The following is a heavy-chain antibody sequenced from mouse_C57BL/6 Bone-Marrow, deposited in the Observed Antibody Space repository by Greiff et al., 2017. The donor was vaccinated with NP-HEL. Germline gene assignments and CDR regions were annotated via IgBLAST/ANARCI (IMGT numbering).Heavy chain of an antibody. CDR3: ARQAFTTTVYYYAMDY. CDR2: INPNNGGT. V-gene: IGHV1-22*01. Sequence: EVKLMESGPELVKPGASVKMSCKASGYTFTDYNMHWVKQSHGKSLEWIGYINPNNGGTSYNQKFKGKATLTVNKSSSTAYMELRSLTSEDSAVYYCARQAFTTTVYYYAMDYWGQGTSVTVSS. J-gene: IGHJ4*01. CDR1: GYTFTDYN. D-gene: IGHD1-1*01.